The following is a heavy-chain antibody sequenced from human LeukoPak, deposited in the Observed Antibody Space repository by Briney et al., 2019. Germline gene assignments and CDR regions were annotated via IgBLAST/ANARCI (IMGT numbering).Heavy chain of an antibody. J-gene: IGHJ5*01. Sequence: SETLSLTCTGSGGSISSYYWSWIRQPAGKGLEWIGRIYTSGSTNYNPSLKSRVTMSVDTSKNQFSLKLSSVTAADTAVYYCARGDIVVVPAPRSIQGFDSWGQGTLVTVSS. D-gene: IGHD2-2*01. CDR2: IYTSGST. CDR1: GGSISSYY. V-gene: IGHV4-4*07. CDR3: ARGDIVVVPAPRSIQGFDS.